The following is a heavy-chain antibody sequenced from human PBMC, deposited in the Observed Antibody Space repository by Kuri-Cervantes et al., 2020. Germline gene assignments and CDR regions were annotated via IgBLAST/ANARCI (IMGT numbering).Heavy chain of an antibody. Sequence: SVKVSCKASGYTFTNYAMHWVRQAPGQRLEWMGWTNAGSGNTKYSQKFQGRVTITRDTSATTAYMELSSLRSDDTAVYYCAILALSIAARSLIYMDVWGKGTTVTVSS. CDR1: GYTFTNYA. V-gene: IGHV1-3*01. D-gene: IGHD6-6*01. CDR3: AILALSIAARSLIYMDV. CDR2: TNAGSGNT. J-gene: IGHJ6*03.